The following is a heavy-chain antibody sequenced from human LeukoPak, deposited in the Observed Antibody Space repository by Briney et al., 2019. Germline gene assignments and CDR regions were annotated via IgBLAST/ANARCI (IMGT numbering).Heavy chain of an antibody. D-gene: IGHD2-15*01. CDR3: ARAYIVVVVAARPYGMDV. V-gene: IGHV3-11*01. Sequence: GGSLRLSCAASGFTFSDYYMSWIRQAPGKGLEWVSYISSSGSTIYYADSVKGRFTIYRDNAKNSLYLQMNSLRAEDTAVYYCARAYIVVVVAARPYGMDVWGQGTTVTVSS. J-gene: IGHJ6*02. CDR1: GFTFSDYY. CDR2: ISSSGSTI.